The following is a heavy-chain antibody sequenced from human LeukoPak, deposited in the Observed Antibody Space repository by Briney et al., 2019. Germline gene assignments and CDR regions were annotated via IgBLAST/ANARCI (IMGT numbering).Heavy chain of an antibody. D-gene: IGHD6-19*01. CDR2: IKEDGSEK. CDR1: GFTFGAYY. CDR3: ARTSGIAVAAIWISYFDY. Sequence: GGSLRLSCAASGFTFGAYYMTWVRQAPGKGREWVANIKEDGSEKYYVDSVEGRFTISRDNANNSLYLQMNSLRAEDTAVYYCARTSGIAVAAIWISYFDYWGQGTLVTVSS. V-gene: IGHV3-7*03. J-gene: IGHJ4*02.